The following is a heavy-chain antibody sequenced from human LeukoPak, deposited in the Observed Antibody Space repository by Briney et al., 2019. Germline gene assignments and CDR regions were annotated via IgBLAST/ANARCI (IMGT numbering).Heavy chain of an antibody. Sequence: PSETLSLTCTVSGNSLSSGDNYWRWLRQPAGTGLEWIGRIYTSGSTNYNPSLKSRVTISGDTSKNQFSLRLSSVTAADTAVYYCARASYSYDINGWVPFDYWGQGTLVTVSS. CDR2: IYTSGST. V-gene: IGHV4-61*02. CDR1: GNSLSSGDNY. J-gene: IGHJ4*02. D-gene: IGHD3-22*01. CDR3: ARASYSYDINGWVPFDY.